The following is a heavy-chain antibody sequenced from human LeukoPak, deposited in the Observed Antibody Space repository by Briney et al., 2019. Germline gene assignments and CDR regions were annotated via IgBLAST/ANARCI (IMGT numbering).Heavy chain of an antibody. CDR1: GFTFSSYS. V-gene: IGHV3-21*01. Sequence: GGSLRLSCAASGFTFSSYSMNWVRQAPGKGLEWVSSISSGGTYVYYADSLKGRFTISRDNAKNSLSLQMNRLRADDAAVYYCARASSKQLAGYLPDGFDIWGQGTMVTVSS. CDR2: ISSGGTYV. D-gene: IGHD3-9*01. CDR3: ARASSKQLAGYLPDGFDI. J-gene: IGHJ3*02.